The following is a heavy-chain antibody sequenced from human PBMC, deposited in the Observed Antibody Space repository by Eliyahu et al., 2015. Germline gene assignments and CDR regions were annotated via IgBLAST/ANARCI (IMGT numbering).Heavy chain of an antibody. J-gene: IGHJ4*02. Sequence: QLQLQESGPGLVKPSETLSLTCTVSGGSISSSSYYWGWIRQPPGKGLEWIGSIYYSGSTYYNPSLKSRVTISVDTSKNQFSLKLSSVTAADTAVYYCARLPVGRDYGDYYFDYWGQGTLVTVSS. V-gene: IGHV4-39*01. D-gene: IGHD4-17*01. CDR2: IYYSGST. CDR3: ARLPVGRDYGDYYFDY. CDR1: GGSISSSSYY.